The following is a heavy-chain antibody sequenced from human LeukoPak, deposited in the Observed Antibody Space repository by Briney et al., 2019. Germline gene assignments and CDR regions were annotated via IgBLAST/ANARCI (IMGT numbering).Heavy chain of an antibody. CDR1: GYTFTVYY. D-gene: IGHD3-22*01. J-gene: IGHJ4*02. V-gene: IGHV1-2*02. Sequence: ASVKVSCKASGYTFTVYYMHWVRQAPGQGLEWMGWINPNSGGTNYAQKFQGRVTMTRDTSISTACMELSRLRSDDTAVYYCARSGSGYYYPPYDYWGQGTLVTVSS. CDR2: INPNSGGT. CDR3: ARSGSGYYYPPYDY.